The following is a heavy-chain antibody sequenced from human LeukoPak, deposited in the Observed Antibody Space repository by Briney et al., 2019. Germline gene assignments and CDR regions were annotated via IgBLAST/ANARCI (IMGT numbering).Heavy chain of an antibody. CDR2: ISNGGGTTI. J-gene: IGHJ4*02. Sequence: GGSLRLSCEVSGFNFRDYYMSWIRQAPGKGLEWVSYISNGGGTTIYYADSVKGRFTISRDNAKSSLYLQMNSLRDEDTAVYYCAKDGDDSIEHWGQGTLVTVSS. D-gene: IGHD3-22*01. CDR3: AKDGDDSIEH. V-gene: IGHV3-11*01. CDR1: GFNFRDYY.